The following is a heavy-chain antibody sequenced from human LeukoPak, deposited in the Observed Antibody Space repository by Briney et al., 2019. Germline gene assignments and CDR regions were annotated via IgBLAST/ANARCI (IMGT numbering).Heavy chain of an antibody. D-gene: IGHD3/OR15-3a*01. CDR2: MSGSGGST. Sequence: GGSLRLSCTASKFTFSNYAMSWVRQAPGKGLEWVSVMSGSGGSTYYADSVKGRFTISRDNPKDTLFLQMNSLRPEDTAVYYCAKRSNFWTGYLDYWGQGTLVTVSA. CDR3: AKRSNFWTGYLDY. V-gene: IGHV3-23*01. J-gene: IGHJ4*02. CDR1: KFTFSNYA.